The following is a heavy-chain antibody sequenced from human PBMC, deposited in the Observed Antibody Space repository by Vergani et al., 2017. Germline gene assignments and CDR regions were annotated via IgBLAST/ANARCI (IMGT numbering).Heavy chain of an antibody. CDR3: ARKHISNYYDSSGYYYRGYYYGMDV. V-gene: IGHV3-11*01. CDR1: GFTFSDYY. CDR2: ISSSGSTI. J-gene: IGHJ6*02. Sequence: QVQLVESGGGLVKPGGSLRLSCAASGFTFSDYYMSWIRQAPGKGLEWVSYISSSGSTIYYADSVKGRFTISRDNAKNSLYLQMNSLRAEYTAVYYCARKHISNYYDSSGYYYRGYYYGMDVWGQGTTVTVSS. D-gene: IGHD3-22*01.